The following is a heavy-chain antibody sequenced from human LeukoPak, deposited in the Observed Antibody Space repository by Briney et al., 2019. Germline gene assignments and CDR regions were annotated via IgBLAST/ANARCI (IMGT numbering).Heavy chain of an antibody. Sequence: PSETLSLTCTVSGGSISSSSYYWGWIRQPPGKGLEWIGSIYYSGSTYYNPSLKSRVTISVDTSKNQFSLKLSSVTAADTAVYYCARLGVAVEWGRGTLVTVSS. J-gene: IGHJ4*02. D-gene: IGHD6-19*01. V-gene: IGHV4-39*01. CDR3: ARLGVAVE. CDR2: IYYSGST. CDR1: GGSISSSSYY.